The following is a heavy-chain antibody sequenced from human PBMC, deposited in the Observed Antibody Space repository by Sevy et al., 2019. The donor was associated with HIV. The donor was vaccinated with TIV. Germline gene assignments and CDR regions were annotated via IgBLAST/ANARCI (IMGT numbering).Heavy chain of an antibody. CDR2: IYSGGSI. D-gene: IGHD6-6*01. V-gene: IGHV3-53*01. CDR3: ARAMSQSSSSTLDY. J-gene: IGHJ4*02. Sequence: GGSLRLSCAASGFIVSSNYMSWVRQAPGKGLEWVSVIYSGGSIYYADSVKGRFTISRDNAKNSLYLQMNSLRAEDTAVYYCARAMSQSSSSTLDYWGQGTLVTVSS. CDR1: GFIVSSNY.